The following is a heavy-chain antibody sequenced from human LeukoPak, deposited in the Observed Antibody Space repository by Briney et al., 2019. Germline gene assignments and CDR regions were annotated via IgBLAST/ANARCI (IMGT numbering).Heavy chain of an antibody. CDR2: IYTSGTT. CDR1: GGSISGYY. J-gene: IGHJ4*02. CDR3: ARLSTVTTSFDY. D-gene: IGHD4-17*01. Sequence: SETLSLTCTVSGGSISGYYWSWIRQPAGKGLEWIGRIYTSGTTHYNPSLKSRVTMSVDTSKNQFSLKLSSVTAADTAVYYCARLSTVTTSFDYWGQGTLVTVSS. V-gene: IGHV4-4*07.